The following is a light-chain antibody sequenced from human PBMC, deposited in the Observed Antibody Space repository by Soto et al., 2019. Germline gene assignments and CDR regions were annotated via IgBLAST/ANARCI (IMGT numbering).Light chain of an antibody. CDR3: QQYDNLPYT. CDR1: QGIGNY. CDR2: AAS. J-gene: IGKJ2*01. V-gene: IGKV1-33*01. Sequence: DIQRPQSPSSLFESVEDVATITCQASQGIGNYLNWFQQKPGKAPNLLIYAASNLETGVPSRFSGSGSGTNFTFTISSLQPEDIATYYCQQYDNLPYTFGQGTKLEIK.